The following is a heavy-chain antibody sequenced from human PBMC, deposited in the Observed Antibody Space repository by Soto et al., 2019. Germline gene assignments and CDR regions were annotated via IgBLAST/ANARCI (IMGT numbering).Heavy chain of an antibody. CDR2: MSYDGRNQ. V-gene: IGHV3-30*18. D-gene: IGHD6-6*01. CDR1: GFTLSGVD. Sequence: QVQLVESGGGVVQPGTSLRLSCSASGFTLSGVDMHWVRQAPGKGLEWVAVMSYDGRNQYYADSVKGRFTVSRDSYKSKLYLQMNSLRTEDAAVYYCAKGGWYTSSSRSDCWGQGTLVTVSS. J-gene: IGHJ4*02. CDR3: AKGGWYTSSSRSDC.